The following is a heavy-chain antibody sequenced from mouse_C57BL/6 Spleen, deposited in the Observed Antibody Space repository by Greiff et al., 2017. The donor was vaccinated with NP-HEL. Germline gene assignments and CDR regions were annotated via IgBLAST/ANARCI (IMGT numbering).Heavy chain of an antibody. CDR1: GYAFSSYW. CDR3: AREVIYHGYRGYFDV. J-gene: IGHJ1*03. D-gene: IGHD2-2*01. CDR2: IYPGDGDT. V-gene: IGHV1-80*01. Sequence: VQLQQSGAELVKPGASVKISCKASGYAFSSYWMNWVKQRPGKGLEWIGQIYPGDGDTNYNGKFKGKATLTADKSSSTAYMQLSSLTSEDSAVYFCAREVIYHGYRGYFDVWGTGTTVTVSS.